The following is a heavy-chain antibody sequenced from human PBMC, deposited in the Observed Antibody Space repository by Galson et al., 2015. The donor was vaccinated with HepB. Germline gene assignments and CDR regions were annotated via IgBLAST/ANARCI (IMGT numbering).Heavy chain of an antibody. Sequence: SVKVSCKASGYTFTGYYMHWVRQAPGQGLEWMGRINPNSGGTNYAQKFQGRVTMTRDTSISTAYMELSRLRSDDTAVYYCARGRIAAAGFDYWGQGTLVTVSS. V-gene: IGHV1-2*06. CDR3: ARGRIAAAGFDY. D-gene: IGHD6-13*01. J-gene: IGHJ4*02. CDR1: GYTFTGYY. CDR2: INPNSGGT.